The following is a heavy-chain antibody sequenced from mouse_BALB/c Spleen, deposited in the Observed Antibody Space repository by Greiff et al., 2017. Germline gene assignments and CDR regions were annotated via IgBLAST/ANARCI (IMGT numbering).Heavy chain of an antibody. CDR1: GFTFSSYA. J-gene: IGHJ4*01. CDR2: ISSGGST. V-gene: IGHV5-6-5*01. CDR3: ARGQDYDAMDY. Sequence: EVQVVESGGGLVKPGGSLKLSCAASGFTFSSYAMSWVRQTPEKRLEWVASISSGGSTYYPDSVKGRFTISRDNARNILYLQMSSLRSEDTAMYYCARGQDYDAMDYWGQGTSVTVS.